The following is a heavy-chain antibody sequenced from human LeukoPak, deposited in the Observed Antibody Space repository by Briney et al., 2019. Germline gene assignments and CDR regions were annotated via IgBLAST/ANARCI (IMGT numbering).Heavy chain of an antibody. CDR2: IIPIFGTA. V-gene: IGHV1-69*13. Sequence: EASVKVSCKASGGTFSSYAISWVRQAPGQGLEWMGGIIPIFGTANYAQKFQGRVTITADESTSTAYMELSSLRSEDTAVYYCARDRGHREAYYYYYMDVWGKGTTVTISS. CDR1: GGTFSSYA. CDR3: ARDRGHREAYYYYYMDV. J-gene: IGHJ6*03. D-gene: IGHD3-16*01.